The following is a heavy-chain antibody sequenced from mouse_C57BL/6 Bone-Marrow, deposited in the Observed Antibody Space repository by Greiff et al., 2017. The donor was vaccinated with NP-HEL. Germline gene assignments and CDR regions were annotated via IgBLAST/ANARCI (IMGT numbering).Heavy chain of an antibody. J-gene: IGHJ1*03. V-gene: IGHV7-1*01. Sequence: EVNVLGSGGGLVQSGRSLRLSCATSGFTFSDFYMEWVRQAPGKGLEWIAASRNKANDYTTEYSASVKGRFTVSRYSSQSILYLQMNALRAKDTAIYYCAKDARSYYGSSTYWYFDVWGTGTTGTVSS. CDR1: GFTFSDFY. CDR3: AKDARSYYGSSTYWYFDV. D-gene: IGHD1-1*01. CDR2: SRNKANDYTT.